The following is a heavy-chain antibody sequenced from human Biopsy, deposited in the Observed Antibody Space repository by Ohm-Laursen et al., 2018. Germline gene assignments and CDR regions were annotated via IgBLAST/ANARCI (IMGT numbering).Heavy chain of an antibody. CDR2: VFDRGTT. D-gene: IGHD3-10*01. V-gene: IGHV4-59*08. CDR1: GDSITRSY. CDR3: AHGSGSYYKWDF. Sequence: TLSLTCTLSGDSITRSYWSWIRQSPGKGLEWIGHVFDRGTTSYNPSVRSRVTMSEDMSKKQFSLKMTSVTAADTAIYYCAHGSGSYYKWDFWGRGILVTVSS. J-gene: IGHJ4*02.